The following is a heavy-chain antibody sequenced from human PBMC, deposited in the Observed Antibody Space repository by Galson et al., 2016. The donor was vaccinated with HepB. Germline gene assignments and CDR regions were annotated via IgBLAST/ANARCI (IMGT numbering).Heavy chain of an antibody. V-gene: IGHV3-23*01. CDR2: ISRSGDST. D-gene: IGHD2-2*01. CDR3: VQGSTTPAV. CDR1: GFTFRDYG. Sequence: SLRLSCAASGFTFRDYGMTWVRQAPGKGLEVVSSISRSGDSTDYADSVKGRFTISIDHSKNPLSLQMNSLTADATAIYYCVQGSTTPAVWGKGTTVTVSS. J-gene: IGHJ6*04.